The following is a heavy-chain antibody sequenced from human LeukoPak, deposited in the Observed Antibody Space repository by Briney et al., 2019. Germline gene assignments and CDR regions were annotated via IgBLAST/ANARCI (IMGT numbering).Heavy chain of an antibody. V-gene: IGHV3-30-3*01. D-gene: IGHD6-19*01. CDR2: ISYDGSNK. CDR3: AREEYSSGWYGRSTYYFDY. J-gene: IGHJ4*02. Sequence: GGSLRLSCAASGFTFSSYAMRWVRQAPGKGLEWVAVISYDGSNKYYADSVKGRFTISRDNSKNTLYLQMNSLRAEDTAVYYCAREEYSSGWYGRSTYYFDYWGQGTLVTVSS. CDR1: GFTFSSYA.